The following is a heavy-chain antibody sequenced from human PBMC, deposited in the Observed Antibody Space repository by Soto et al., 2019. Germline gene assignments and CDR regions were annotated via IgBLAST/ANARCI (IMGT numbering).Heavy chain of an antibody. Sequence: GGSLRLSCAASGFTFSSYSMNWVRQAPGKGLEWVSYISSSSSTIYYADSVKGRFTISRDNAKNSLYLQMNSLRAEDTAVYYCARVDYDILTGYSFYYFDYWGQGTLVTVSS. CDR1: GFTFSSYS. J-gene: IGHJ4*02. CDR2: ISSSSSTI. V-gene: IGHV3-48*01. CDR3: ARVDYDILTGYSFYYFDY. D-gene: IGHD3-9*01.